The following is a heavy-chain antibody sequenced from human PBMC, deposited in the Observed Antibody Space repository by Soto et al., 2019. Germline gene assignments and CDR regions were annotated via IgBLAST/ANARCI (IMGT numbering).Heavy chain of an antibody. Sequence: EVQLVESGGGLVQPGGSLKLSCAASGFTLSGSAMHWVRQASGKGLEWVGRIRSKANSYATAYAASVKGRFTISRDDSKDTAYLQMNSLKTEDTAVYYCTSSAFIDYYYYYGMDVWGQGTTVTVSS. V-gene: IGHV3-73*02. D-gene: IGHD1-26*01. J-gene: IGHJ6*02. CDR1: GFTLSGSA. CDR3: TSSAFIDYYYYYGMDV. CDR2: IRSKANSYAT.